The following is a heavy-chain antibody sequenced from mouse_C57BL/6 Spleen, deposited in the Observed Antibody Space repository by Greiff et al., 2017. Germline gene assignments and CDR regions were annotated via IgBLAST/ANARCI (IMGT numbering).Heavy chain of an antibody. CDR3: ARNGYYPGGY. J-gene: IGHJ3*01. CDR2: ISSGSSTI. V-gene: IGHV5-17*01. D-gene: IGHD2-3*01. Sequence: EVQVVESGGGLVKPGGSLKLSCAASGFTFSDYGMHWVRQAPEKGLEWVAYISSGSSTIYYADTVKGRFTISRDNAKNTLFLQMTSLTSEDTAMYYCARNGYYPGGYWGQGTLVTVSA. CDR1: GFTFSDYG.